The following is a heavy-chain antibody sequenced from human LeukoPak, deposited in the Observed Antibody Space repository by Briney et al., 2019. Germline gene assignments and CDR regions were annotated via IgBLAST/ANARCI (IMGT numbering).Heavy chain of an antibody. D-gene: IGHD5-18*01. J-gene: IGHJ4*02. Sequence: RTGGSLRLSCAASGFTFSSYGMHWVRQAPGKGLDWVAVISNDGSKEFYADSVKGRFTISRDNSNNTLFLQMSSLGPEDTAVYYCAKPRGYNYEYYFHYWGQGTLVTVSS. CDR1: GFTFSSYG. CDR2: ISNDGSKE. V-gene: IGHV3-30*18. CDR3: AKPRGYNYEYYFHY.